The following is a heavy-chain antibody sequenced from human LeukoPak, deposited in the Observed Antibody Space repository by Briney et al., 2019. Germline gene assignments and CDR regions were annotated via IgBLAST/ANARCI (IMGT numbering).Heavy chain of an antibody. J-gene: IGHJ6*02. CDR3: ARGIVGATALMDV. D-gene: IGHD1-26*01. Sequence: SVKASCKASGGTFSNYAISWVRQAPGQGLEWMGGIITNFGTTNYAQKFQGRVTMTTDTSTSTAHMELRSLISEDTAVYFCARGIVGATALMDVWGQGNTVTVSS. V-gene: IGHV1-69*05. CDR1: GGTFSNYA. CDR2: IITNFGTT.